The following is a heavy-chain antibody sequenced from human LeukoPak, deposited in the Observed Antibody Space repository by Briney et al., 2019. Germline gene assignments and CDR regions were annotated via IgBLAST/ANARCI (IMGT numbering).Heavy chain of an antibody. D-gene: IGHD3-10*01. V-gene: IGHV3-74*01. Sequence: GGSLRLSCAASGFTFSSYWMHWVRQAPGKGLVWVSRINSDGSSTSYADSVKGRFTISRDNAKNTLYLQMNRLRAEDTAVYYCAKVMKGSERLTMVRGVIIKTAGLYYMDVWGKGNTVTVSS. CDR3: AKVMKGSERLTMVRGVIIKTAGLYYMDV. CDR1: GFTFSSYW. CDR2: INSDGSST. J-gene: IGHJ6*03.